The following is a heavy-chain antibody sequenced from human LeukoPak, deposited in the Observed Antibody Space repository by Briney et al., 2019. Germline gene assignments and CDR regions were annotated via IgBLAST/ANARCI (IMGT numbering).Heavy chain of an antibody. CDR3: ERVINCSGGSCYWVFDY. Sequence: ASVKVSCKASGYTFTNFFIHWARQAPGQGLEWMGIINPRDGSTSYAQMFQGRVTMTRDTSTSTVYMELSSLTSDDSAVYYCERVINCSGGSCYWVFDYWGQGTLVTVSS. CDR2: INPRDGST. CDR1: GYTFTNFF. D-gene: IGHD2-15*01. J-gene: IGHJ4*02. V-gene: IGHV1-46*01.